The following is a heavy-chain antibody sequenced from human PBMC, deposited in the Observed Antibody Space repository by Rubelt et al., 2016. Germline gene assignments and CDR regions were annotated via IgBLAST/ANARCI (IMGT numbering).Heavy chain of an antibody. J-gene: IGHJ6*02. CDR2: IIPILGIA. V-gene: IGHV1-69*04. Sequence: KASGGTFSSYAISWVRQAPGQGLEWMGRIIPILGIANYAQKFQGRVTITADKSTSTAYMELSSLRSEDTAVYYCARAVAPTLRYYYYYGMDVWGQGTTVTVSS. CDR1: GGTFSSYA. D-gene: IGHD4-23*01. CDR3: ARAVAPTLRYYYYYGMDV.